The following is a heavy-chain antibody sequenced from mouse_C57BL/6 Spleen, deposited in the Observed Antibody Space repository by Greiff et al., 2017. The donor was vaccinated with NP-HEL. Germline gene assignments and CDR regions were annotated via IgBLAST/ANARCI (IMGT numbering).Heavy chain of an antibody. Sequence: DVHLVESGGGLVKPGGSLKLSCAASGFTFSDYGMHWVRQAPEKGLEWVAYISSGSSTIYYADTVKGRFTISRDNAKNTLFLQMTSLRCEDTAMYCCSSFNWGLFAYWGQGTLVTVSA. D-gene: IGHD4-1*01. J-gene: IGHJ3*01. CDR2: ISSGSSTI. CDR1: GFTFSDYG. CDR3: SSFNWGLFAY. V-gene: IGHV5-17*01.